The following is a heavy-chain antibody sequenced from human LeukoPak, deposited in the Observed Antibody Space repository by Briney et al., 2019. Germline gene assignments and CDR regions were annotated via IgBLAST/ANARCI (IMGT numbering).Heavy chain of an antibody. CDR3: TRSSPPFYYDSSGYSSDY. CDR1: GGSISSYY. J-gene: IGHJ4*02. Sequence: SETLSLTCTVSGGSISSYYWSWIRQPPGKGLEWIGYIYYSGSTNYNPSLKSRVTISVDTSKNQFSLKLSPVTAADTAVYYCTRSSPPFYYDSSGYSSDYWGQGTLVTVSS. V-gene: IGHV4-59*01. CDR2: IYYSGST. D-gene: IGHD3-22*01.